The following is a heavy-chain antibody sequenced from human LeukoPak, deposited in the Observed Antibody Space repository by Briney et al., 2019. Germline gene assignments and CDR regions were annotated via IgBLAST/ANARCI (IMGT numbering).Heavy chain of an antibody. CDR2: IHYTGST. V-gene: IGHV4-59*01. CDR1: GGSISSYY. J-gene: IGHJ4*02. D-gene: IGHD6-19*01. CDR3: ARSGSITVSGSLPY. Sequence: PSETLSLTCTVSGGSISSYYWSWIRQPPGKGLEWIGYIHYTGSTNQNPSLKSRVTMSVDTSKNQFSLKLSSVTAADTAVYYCARSGSITVSGSLPYWGQGTLVTVSS.